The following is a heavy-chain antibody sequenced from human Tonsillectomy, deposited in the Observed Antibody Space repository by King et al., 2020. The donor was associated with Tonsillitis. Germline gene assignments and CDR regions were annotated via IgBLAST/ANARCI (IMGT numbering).Heavy chain of an antibody. CDR1: GYSITSGYY. CDR3: ARVRILHYGWADY. Sequence: QLQESGPGLVKPSETLSLTCTVSGYSITSGYYWGWIRQPPGKGLEWIGTMFRGESTSYNPSLKSRVTISVDVSKNQFSLNLSSVTAADTAIYYCARVRILHYGWADYWGQGTLVTVSS. D-gene: IGHD4-17*01. CDR2: MFRGEST. J-gene: IGHJ4*02. V-gene: IGHV4-38-2*02.